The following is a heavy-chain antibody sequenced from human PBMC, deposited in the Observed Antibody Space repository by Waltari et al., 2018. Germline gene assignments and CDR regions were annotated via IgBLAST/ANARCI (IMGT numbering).Heavy chain of an antibody. CDR2: ISGSGGST. Sequence: EVQLLESGGGLVQPGGSLRLSCAASGFTFSSYAMSWVRQAPGKGMEWVSAISGSGGSTYYADSVKGRFTISRDNSKNTLYLQMNSLRAEDTAVDYCAKEIAGIAAAGTVDYYYGMDVWGQGTTVTVSS. D-gene: IGHD6-13*01. CDR1: GFTFSSYA. J-gene: IGHJ6*02. V-gene: IGHV3-23*01. CDR3: AKEIAGIAAAGTVDYYYGMDV.